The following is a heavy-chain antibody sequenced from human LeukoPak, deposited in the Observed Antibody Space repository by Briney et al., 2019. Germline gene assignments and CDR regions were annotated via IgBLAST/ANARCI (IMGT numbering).Heavy chain of an antibody. Sequence: GGSPRLSCAASGFTFSSYSMNWVRQAPGKGLEWVSSISSSSYIYYADSVKGRFTISRDNAKNSLYLQMNSLRAEDTAVYYCARVGYCSSTSCSSETHDYWGQGTLVTVSS. D-gene: IGHD2-2*03. CDR2: ISSSSYI. V-gene: IGHV3-21*01. CDR1: GFTFSSYS. J-gene: IGHJ4*02. CDR3: ARVGYCSSTSCSSETHDY.